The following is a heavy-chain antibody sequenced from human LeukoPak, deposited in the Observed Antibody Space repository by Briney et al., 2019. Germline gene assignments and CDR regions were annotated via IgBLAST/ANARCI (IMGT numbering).Heavy chain of an antibody. V-gene: IGHV3-30*02. CDR3: AKATYYYDSSGYSHYYFDY. D-gene: IGHD3-22*01. Sequence: ADSVKGRFTISRDNSKNTLYLQMNSLRAEDTAVYYCAKATYYYDSSGYSHYYFDYWGQGTLVTVSS. J-gene: IGHJ4*02.